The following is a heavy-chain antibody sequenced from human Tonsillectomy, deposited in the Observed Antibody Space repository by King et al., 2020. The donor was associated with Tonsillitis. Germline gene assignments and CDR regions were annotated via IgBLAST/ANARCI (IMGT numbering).Heavy chain of an antibody. V-gene: IGHV1-58*01. CDR3: AAARIAAGERGWNYYYGMDV. J-gene: IGHJ6*02. CDR1: GFTFNSSA. Sequence: QLVQSGPEVKKPGTSVKVSCKASGFTFNSSAVQWVRQARGQRLEWIGWIVVGRGNTNYAQKFQERVTITRDMSTSTAYMEVSSLKSEDTAVYYCAAARIAAGERGWNYYYGMDVWGQGTTVTVSS. D-gene: IGHD6-13*01. CDR2: IVVGRGNT.